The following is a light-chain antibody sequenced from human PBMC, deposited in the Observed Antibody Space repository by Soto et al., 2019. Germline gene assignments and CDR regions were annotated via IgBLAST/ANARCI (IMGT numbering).Light chain of an antibody. CDR1: SGHSSYA. J-gene: IGLJ1*01. V-gene: IGLV4-69*01. CDR2: LTSDGSH. CDR3: QTWGTGIQV. Sequence: QSVLTQPPSASASLGASVKLTCTLSSGHSSYAIAWHQQQPEKGPRYLMKLTSDGSHYKGGGIPDRFSCSSSGAERYLTISSLQSEDEADYYCQTWGTGIQVFGTGTKVTVL.